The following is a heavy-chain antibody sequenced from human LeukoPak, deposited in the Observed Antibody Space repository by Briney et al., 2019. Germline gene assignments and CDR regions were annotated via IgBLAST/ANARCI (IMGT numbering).Heavy chain of an antibody. CDR2: INGDGSVN. V-gene: IGHV3-7*01. Sequence: GESLRLSCADSGFSFSSSWMYWVRQAPGKGLEWVANINGDGSVNHYVDSVRGRFTISRDNAKNSLYLQMNSLRAEDTAVFYCAKGFYNDAIFDYWGQGTLVTVSS. J-gene: IGHJ4*02. D-gene: IGHD1-1*01. CDR3: AKGFYNDAIFDY. CDR1: GFSFSSSW.